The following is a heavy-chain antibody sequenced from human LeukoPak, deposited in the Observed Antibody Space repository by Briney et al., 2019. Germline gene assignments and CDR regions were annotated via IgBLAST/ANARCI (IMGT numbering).Heavy chain of an antibody. CDR2: INPSGGST. CDR3: ARSLGARYYFDY. CDR1: GYTFTGYY. D-gene: IGHD1-26*01. J-gene: IGHJ4*02. V-gene: IGHV1-46*01. Sequence: ASVKVSCKASGYTFTGYYMHWVRQAPGQGLEWMGIINPSGGSTSYAQKFQGRVTMTRDTSTSTVYMELSSLRSEDTAVYYCARSLGARYYFDYWGQGTLVTVSS.